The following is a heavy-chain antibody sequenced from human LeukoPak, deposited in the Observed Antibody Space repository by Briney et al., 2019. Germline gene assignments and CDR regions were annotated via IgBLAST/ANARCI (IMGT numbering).Heavy chain of an antibody. CDR3: ARGHPYYFDY. CDR2: IYYSGST. J-gene: IGHJ4*02. CDR1: GGSISSDY. V-gene: IGHV4-59*01. Sequence: SETLSLTCTVSGGSISSDYWSWIRQPPGKGLEWIGYIYYSGSTNYNPSLKSRVTISVDTSKNQFSLKLSSVTAADTAVYYCARGHPYYFDYWGQGTLVTVSS.